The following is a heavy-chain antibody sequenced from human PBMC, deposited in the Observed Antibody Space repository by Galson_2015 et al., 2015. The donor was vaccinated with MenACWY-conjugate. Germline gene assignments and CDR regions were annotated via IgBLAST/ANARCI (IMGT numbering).Heavy chain of an antibody. V-gene: IGHV3-15*01. CDR3: TTHKPDSWGGLLFHFYMDV. CDR2: IKSQTDGGKI. J-gene: IGHJ6*03. Sequence: SLRLSCAGSAFPFSNAYMSWVRQAPGKGLEWVGRIKSQTDGGKIDYAAPVKGRFTISRDDSKNTLYLQMNSLKIEDTAVYYCTTHKPDSWGGLLFHFYMDVWGKGTTVTVSS. CDR1: AFPFSNAY. D-gene: IGHD2-21*01.